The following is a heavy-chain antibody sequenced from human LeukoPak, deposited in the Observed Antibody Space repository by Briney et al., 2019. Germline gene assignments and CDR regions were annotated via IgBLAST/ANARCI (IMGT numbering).Heavy chain of an antibody. CDR3: ARERYSGSYRYFQH. Sequence: GGSLRLSCAASGFSDIRNYMSSLRHPPRQGLEGDPVIYSGGSTYYADSVNGRFTISRDNSKNTLYLQMNSLRAEDTAVYYCARERYSGSYRYFQHWGQGTLVTVSS. V-gene: IGHV3-66*01. D-gene: IGHD1-26*01. CDR1: GFSDIRNY. J-gene: IGHJ1*01. CDR2: IYSGGST.